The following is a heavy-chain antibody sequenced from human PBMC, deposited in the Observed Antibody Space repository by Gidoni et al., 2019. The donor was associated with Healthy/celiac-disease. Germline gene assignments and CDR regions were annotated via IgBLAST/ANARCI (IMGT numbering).Heavy chain of an antibody. CDR3: ARDRGSGLKLFDY. Sequence: EVQLVASGGGLVQPGGSLRLPCAASGFTFRSYWMHWVRQAPGTGLVWVSRINSDGSRTSDADSVKGRFTISRDNAKNTLYLQMNSLRAEDTAVYYCARDRGSGLKLFDYWGQGTLVTVSS. V-gene: IGHV3-74*01. J-gene: IGHJ4*02. CDR2: INSDGSRT. CDR1: GFTFRSYW. D-gene: IGHD6-19*01.